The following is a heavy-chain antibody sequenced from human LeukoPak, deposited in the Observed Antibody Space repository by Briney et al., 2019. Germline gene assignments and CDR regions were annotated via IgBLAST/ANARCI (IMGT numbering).Heavy chain of an antibody. Sequence: ALVKVSCRASGYTFTGYYMHWVRQAPGQGLEWMGWINPNSGGTNYAQKFQGRVTMTRDTSISTAYMELSRLRSDDTAVYYCARRRITGTIDYWGQGTLVTVSS. CDR1: GYTFTGYY. D-gene: IGHD1-7*01. J-gene: IGHJ4*02. CDR3: ARRRITGTIDY. CDR2: INPNSGGT. V-gene: IGHV1-2*02.